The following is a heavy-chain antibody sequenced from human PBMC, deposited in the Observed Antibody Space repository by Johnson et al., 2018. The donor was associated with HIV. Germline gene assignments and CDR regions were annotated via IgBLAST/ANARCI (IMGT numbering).Heavy chain of an antibody. CDR3: AKESETYGGNIGFEQPFDI. CDR1: GFTFSSYA. Sequence: QVQLVESGGGVVQPGRSLRLSCAASGFTFSSYAMHWVRQAPGKGLEWVAVISYDGSNKHYADSVKGRFTISRDNSKNTLYLQMNSLRAEDTAVYYCAKESETYGGNIGFEQPFDIWGQGTMVTVSS. J-gene: IGHJ3*02. CDR2: ISYDGSNK. D-gene: IGHD4-23*01. V-gene: IGHV3-30*04.